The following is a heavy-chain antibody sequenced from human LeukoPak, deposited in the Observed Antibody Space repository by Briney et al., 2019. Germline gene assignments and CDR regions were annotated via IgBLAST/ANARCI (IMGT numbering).Heavy chain of an antibody. D-gene: IGHD2-15*01. Sequence: ASVTVSCTSSGYTFTIYGISWVRQAPGQGLEWMGWISGYNGNTKYAQKFQGRVTMTTDTSTSTAYMELRSLRSDDTAVYYCARGRGVVVAAATQYWFDPWGRGTLVTVSS. J-gene: IGHJ5*02. CDR2: ISGYNGNT. CDR1: GYTFTIYG. CDR3: ARGRGVVVAAATQYWFDP. V-gene: IGHV1-18*01.